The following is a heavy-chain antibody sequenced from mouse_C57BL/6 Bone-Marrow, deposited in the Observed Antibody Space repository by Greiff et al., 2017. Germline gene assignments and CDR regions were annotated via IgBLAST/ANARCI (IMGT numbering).Heavy chain of an antibody. CDR1: GYTFTSYW. J-gene: IGHJ2*01. D-gene: IGHD1-1*01. CDR3: ARPDYYGSSPFDY. Sequence: QVQLQQPGAELVRPGSSVKLSCKASGYTFTSYWMHWVKQRPIQGLEWIGNIDPSDSETHYNQKFKDKATLTVDKSSSTAYMQLSSLTSADSAVYYCARPDYYGSSPFDYWGQGTTLTVSS. CDR2: IDPSDSET. V-gene: IGHV1-52*01.